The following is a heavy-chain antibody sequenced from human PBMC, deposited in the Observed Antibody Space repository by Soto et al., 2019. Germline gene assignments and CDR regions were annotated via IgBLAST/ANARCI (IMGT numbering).Heavy chain of an antibody. CDR2: ISAYNGNT. J-gene: IGHJ4*02. CDR1: GYTVTSYG. V-gene: IGHV1-18*01. D-gene: IGHD3-9*01. Sequence: ASVKVSCTASGYTVTSYGISWVRQAPGQGLEWMGWISAYNGNTNYAQKLQGRVTMTTDTSTSTAYMELRSLRSDDTAVYYCAVLRYFDWLPTDDWGQGTLVTVSS. CDR3: AVLRYFDWLPTDD.